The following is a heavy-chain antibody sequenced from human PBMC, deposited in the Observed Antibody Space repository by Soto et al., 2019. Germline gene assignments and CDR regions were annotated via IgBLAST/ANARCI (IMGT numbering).Heavy chain of an antibody. CDR3: ARDYWNSPSSMDV. D-gene: IGHD1-7*01. CDR2: IYNGGNS. V-gene: IGHV4-30-4*01. J-gene: IGHJ6*02. CDR1: GDSMNSGDYY. Sequence: QVQLQESGPGLVKPSQTLSLTCTVSGDSMNSGDYYWNWIRQSPGKGLEWIGHIYNGGNSYQNPSLKGRGTISVDTSKNQFFLRLTSVTVADTAIYYCARDYWNSPSSMDVWGQGTTVTVSS.